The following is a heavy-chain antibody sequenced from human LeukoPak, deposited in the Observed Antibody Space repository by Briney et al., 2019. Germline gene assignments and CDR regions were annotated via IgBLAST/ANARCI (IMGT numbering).Heavy chain of an antibody. CDR2: IKEDGSEK. Sequence: PGRSLRLSCAASGFTFSTYWMSWVRQAPGKGLEWVANIKEDGSEKYYVDSVKGRFTISGDNGKNSLYLQINSLRAEDTGVYYCARSRIQTRYSGYKWGQGTLVTVSS. CDR1: GFTFSTYW. J-gene: IGHJ4*02. V-gene: IGHV3-7*01. CDR3: ARSRIQTRYSGYK. D-gene: IGHD3-9*01.